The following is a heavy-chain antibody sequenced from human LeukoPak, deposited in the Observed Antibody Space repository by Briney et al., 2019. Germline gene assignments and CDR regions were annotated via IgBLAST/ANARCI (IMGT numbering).Heavy chain of an antibody. CDR2: FYSSTRT. Sequence: SQTLSFTCTVSGDSLTSGSRYWSWIRQPAGKGLEWIGHFYSSTRTTYNPSLESRVTISGDTAKNQFSLKLDSVTAADTAVYFCARCMSELDYGDYAYYYHMDVWGKGTTVTVSS. J-gene: IGHJ6*04. CDR3: ARCMSELDYGDYAYYYHMDV. D-gene: IGHD4-17*01. V-gene: IGHV4-61*09. CDR1: GDSLTSGSRY.